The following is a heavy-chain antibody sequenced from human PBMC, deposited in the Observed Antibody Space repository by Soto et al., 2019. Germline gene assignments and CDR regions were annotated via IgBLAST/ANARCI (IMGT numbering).Heavy chain of an antibody. V-gene: IGHV1-8*01. D-gene: IGHD3-10*01. Sequence: GASVKVSCKASGYTFTSYDINWVRQATGQGLEWMGWMNPNSGNTGYAQKFQGRVTMTRNTSISTAYMELSSLRSEDTAVYYCARGMMVRGVDPGVYYYYYGMDVWAKGPRSPSP. CDR1: GYTFTSYD. CDR2: MNPNSGNT. J-gene: IGHJ6*02. CDR3: ARGMMVRGVDPGVYYYYYGMDV.